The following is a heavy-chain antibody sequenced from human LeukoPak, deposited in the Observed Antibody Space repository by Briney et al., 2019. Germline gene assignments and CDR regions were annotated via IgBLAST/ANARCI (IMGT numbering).Heavy chain of an antibody. V-gene: IGHV1-46*01. CDR1: GYTFTTYY. Sequence: GASVKVSCKASGYTFTTYYIHWVRQAPGQGLEWMGISNPSGGSTDHAQRFQGRVTMTADTSTSTVFMELSSLRSEDTAVYYCTRGLGGTTLRSDWFDPWGQGTLVTVSS. D-gene: IGHD1-1*01. CDR3: TRGLGGTTLRSDWFDP. J-gene: IGHJ5*02. CDR2: SNPSGGST.